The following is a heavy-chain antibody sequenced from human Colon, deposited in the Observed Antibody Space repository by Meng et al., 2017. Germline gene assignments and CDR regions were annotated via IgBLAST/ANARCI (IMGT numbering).Heavy chain of an antibody. D-gene: IGHD3-10*01. CDR3: ASVGMIRGSGYYFDH. Sequence: SETLSLTCTVSGGSISSGAYYWSWIRQHPGKGLELIGYIYYSGSTYFNPSLTSLVNISVDTSKNQFSLKLSSVTAADTAVYYCASVGMIRGSGYYFDHWGQGTLVTVSS. J-gene: IGHJ4*02. V-gene: IGHV4-31*01. CDR2: IYYSGST. CDR1: GGSISSGAYY.